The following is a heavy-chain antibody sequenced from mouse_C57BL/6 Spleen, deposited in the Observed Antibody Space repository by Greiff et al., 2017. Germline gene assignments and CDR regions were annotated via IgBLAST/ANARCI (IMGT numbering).Heavy chain of an antibody. CDR3: ARGYGTPPYFDV. Sequence: QVQLQQSGAELVKPGASVKISCKASGYAFSSYWMNWVKQRPGKGLEWIGQIYPGDGDTNYNGKFKGKATLTADKSSSTAYMQLSSLTSEDSAVYCCARGYGTPPYFDVWGTGTTVTVSS. D-gene: IGHD1-1*01. V-gene: IGHV1-80*01. J-gene: IGHJ1*03. CDR1: GYAFSSYW. CDR2: IYPGDGDT.